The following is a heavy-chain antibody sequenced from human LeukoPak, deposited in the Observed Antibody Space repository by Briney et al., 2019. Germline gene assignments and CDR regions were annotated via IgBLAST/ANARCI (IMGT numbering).Heavy chain of an antibody. D-gene: IGHD3-10*01. CDR1: GFTFSNYA. J-gene: IGHJ5*02. CDR3: AGSGGYSTWFDP. Sequence: GRSLRLSCAASGFTFSNYAMHWVRQAPGKGLEWVTVISFDGSKKYYADSVKGRFSISRDNSKNTLYLQMNRLRAEDTAVYYCAGSGGYSTWFDPWGQGTLVTVSS. CDR2: ISFDGSKK. V-gene: IGHV3-30*04.